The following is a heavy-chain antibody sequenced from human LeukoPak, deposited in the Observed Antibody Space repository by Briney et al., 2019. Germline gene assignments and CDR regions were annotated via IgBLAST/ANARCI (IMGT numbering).Heavy chain of an antibody. D-gene: IGHD6-13*01. Sequence: SETPSLTCTVSGGSISSGDYYWSWIRQPPGKGLEWIGYIYYSGSTYYNPSLKSRVTISVDTSKNQFSLKLSSVTAADTAVYYCARDSSSWYRGYYYGMDVWGQGTTVTVSS. J-gene: IGHJ6*02. CDR2: IYYSGST. CDR3: ARDSSSWYRGYYYGMDV. V-gene: IGHV4-30-4*01. CDR1: GGSISSGDYY.